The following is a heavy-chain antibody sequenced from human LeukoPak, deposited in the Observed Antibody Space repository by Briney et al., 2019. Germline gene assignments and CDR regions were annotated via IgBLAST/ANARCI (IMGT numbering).Heavy chain of an antibody. J-gene: IGHJ5*02. CDR1: GGSISSYY. D-gene: IGHD6-19*01. CDR2: IYYSGST. V-gene: IGHV4-59*01. Sequence: PSETLSLTCTVSGGSISSYYWSWIRQPPGKGLEWIGYIYYSGSTTYNPSLKSRVTVSVDTSRNQFSLKLSSVTAADTAVYYCARDSSGWHRWFDPWGQGTLVTVSS. CDR3: ARDSSGWHRWFDP.